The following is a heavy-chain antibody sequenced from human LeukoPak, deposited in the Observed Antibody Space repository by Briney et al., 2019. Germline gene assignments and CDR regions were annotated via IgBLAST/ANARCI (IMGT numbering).Heavy chain of an antibody. CDR2: ITKGGATV. V-gene: IGHV3-48*03. J-gene: IGHJ5*02. CDR1: GFTLSNYE. CDR3: ARLSVSITRRFDL. D-gene: IGHD3-3*01. Sequence: PGGSLRLSCAPSGFTLSNYEMNWVRLTPGKGLEWISYITKGGATVLYAESVKGRFTIPRDNANSSLYLQMNSLRAEDTAVYFCARLSVSITRRFDLWGKGTLVTVSS.